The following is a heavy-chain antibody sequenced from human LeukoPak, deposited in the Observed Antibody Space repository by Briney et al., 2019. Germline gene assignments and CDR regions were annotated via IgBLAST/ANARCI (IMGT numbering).Heavy chain of an antibody. V-gene: IGHV3-23*01. CDR2: ISGSGGSS. J-gene: IGHJ3*02. Sequence: GGSLRLSCAASGFIFSNFGMTWVRQAPGKGLEWVSAISGSGGSSYYADSVKGRFTISRDKSKNSLYLQMNSLRAEDTAVYYCAKELYYYDSSGYYYGPRTAFDIWGQGTMVTVSS. CDR3: AKELYYYDSSGYYYGPRTAFDI. D-gene: IGHD3-22*01. CDR1: GFIFSNFG.